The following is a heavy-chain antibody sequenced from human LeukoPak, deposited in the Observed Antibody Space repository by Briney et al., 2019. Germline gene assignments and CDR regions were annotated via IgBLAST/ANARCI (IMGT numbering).Heavy chain of an antibody. CDR3: ARVGYSYGLPYFDY. Sequence: GGSLRLSCAASGFTFSGYWMHWVRQAPGKGLVWVSRINSDGRDTKYADSVKGRFTISRDNAKNTLYLQMNSLRAEDTAVYYCARVGYSYGLPYFDYWGQGTLVTVSS. CDR1: GFTFSGYW. D-gene: IGHD5-18*01. J-gene: IGHJ4*02. CDR2: INSDGRDT. V-gene: IGHV3-74*03.